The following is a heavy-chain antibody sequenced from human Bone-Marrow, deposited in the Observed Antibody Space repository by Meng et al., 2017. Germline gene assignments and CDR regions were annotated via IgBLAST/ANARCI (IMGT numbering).Heavy chain of an antibody. CDR2: INAGNGNT. CDR3: ARRSAVSGMTFDY. Sequence: QGQRLQSGAEVKKPAASVTVSCKAFGYTFTSYAMHWVRQAPGQRLEWIGWINAGNGNTSYSQKFTGRVTITRKTSASIAYMELSSPGSEDTAWHCCARRSAVSGMTFDYWGQGTLVTVSS. CDR1: GYTFTSYA. V-gene: IGHV1-3*01. D-gene: IGHD4-17*01. J-gene: IGHJ4*02.